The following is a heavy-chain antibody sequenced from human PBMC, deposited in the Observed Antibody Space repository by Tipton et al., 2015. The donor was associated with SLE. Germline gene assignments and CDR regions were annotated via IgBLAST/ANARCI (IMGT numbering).Heavy chain of an antibody. V-gene: IGHV3-23*03. Sequence: SLRLSCVGSGFAFRSFGMSWVRQAPGKGLEWVSIIYSGGSSYYADSVKGRFTISRDNSKNTLYLQMDSLRPEDTALYYCAKDWVEDYYGAGSNNHFDHWGQGTLVTVSS. CDR3: AKDWVEDYYGAGSNNHFDH. J-gene: IGHJ4*02. CDR1: GFAFRSFG. CDR2: IIYSGGSS. D-gene: IGHD3-10*01.